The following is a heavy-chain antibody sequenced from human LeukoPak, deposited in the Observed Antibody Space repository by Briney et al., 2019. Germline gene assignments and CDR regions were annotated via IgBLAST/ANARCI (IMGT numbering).Heavy chain of an antibody. CDR1: GFTFSSYA. Sequence: GGSLRLSCAASGFTFSSYAMSWVSQAPGKGLEWVSSISGSGTNTDYADSVKGRFTISRDNSKNTVNVQMNSLRAEDTAVYYCAKATSPVHSRNWFDSWGQGTLVTVSS. CDR2: ISGSGTNT. CDR3: AKATSPVHSRNWFDS. J-gene: IGHJ5*01. V-gene: IGHV3-23*01. D-gene: IGHD6-13*01.